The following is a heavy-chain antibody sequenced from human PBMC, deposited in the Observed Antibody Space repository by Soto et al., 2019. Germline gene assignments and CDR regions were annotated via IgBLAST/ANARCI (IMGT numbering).Heavy chain of an antibody. D-gene: IGHD3-9*01. J-gene: IGHJ4*02. CDR3: ARSHDILTGYYPAFDY. CDR2: IYYSGST. V-gene: IGHV4-59*01. Sequence: SVTLSPSFTFSGSSISCYYWRWIQQPPGKGLERIGYIYYSGSTNYNPSLKSRVTISVDTSKNQFSLKLSSVTVADTAVYYCARSHDILTGYYPAFDYWGQGTLVTVSS. CDR1: GSSISCYY.